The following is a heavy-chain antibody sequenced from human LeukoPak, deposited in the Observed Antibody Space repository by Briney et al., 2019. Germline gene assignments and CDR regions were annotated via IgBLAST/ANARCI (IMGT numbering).Heavy chain of an antibody. D-gene: IGHD1-26*01. V-gene: IGHV4-39*01. CDR3: ATPYSGGYQGLDI. J-gene: IGHJ3*02. Sequence: SETLSPTCTVSGGSISSNKYYWGRIRQPPGKGLEWIGSIYYSGSTYYNPTLKSRVTIFVDTSKNQFSLKLSSVTAADTAVYYCATPYSGGYQGLDIWGQGTMVTVSS. CDR1: GGSISSNKYY. CDR2: IYYSGST.